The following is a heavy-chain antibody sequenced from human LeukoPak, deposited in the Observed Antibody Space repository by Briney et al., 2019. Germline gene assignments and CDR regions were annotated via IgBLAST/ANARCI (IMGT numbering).Heavy chain of an antibody. CDR1: GFTPVDYG. CDR3: ARDRMGTSYSVSHFDS. V-gene: IGHV3-20*04. Sequence: PRGSLRLSCATSGFTPVDYGVSWVRQAPGKGLEWLSAINWNGGITEYADSVKGRFTISRDNAKNSLYLQMDSLRAEDTAFYYCARDRMGTSYSVSHFDSWGQGTLVTVSS. J-gene: IGHJ4*02. CDR2: INWNGGIT. D-gene: IGHD6-13*01.